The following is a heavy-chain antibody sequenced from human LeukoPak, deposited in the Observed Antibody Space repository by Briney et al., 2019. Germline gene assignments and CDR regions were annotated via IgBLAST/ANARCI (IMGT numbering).Heavy chain of an antibody. D-gene: IGHD2-2*01. Sequence: SVKVSXKASGGTFSSYAISWVRQAPGQGLEWMGGIIPIFGTANYAQKFQGRVTITADESTSTAYMELSSLRSEDTAVYYCASGVAYCSSTSCYFRGWFDPWGPGTLVTVSS. V-gene: IGHV1-69*13. CDR2: IIPIFGTA. CDR1: GGTFSSYA. CDR3: ASGVAYCSSTSCYFRGWFDP. J-gene: IGHJ5*02.